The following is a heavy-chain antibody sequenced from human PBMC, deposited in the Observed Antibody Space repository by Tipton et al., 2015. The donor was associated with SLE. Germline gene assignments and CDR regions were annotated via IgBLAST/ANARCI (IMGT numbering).Heavy chain of an antibody. J-gene: IGHJ4*02. D-gene: IGHD2-21*01. CDR1: GGSINSGDYY. Sequence: LRLSCTVSGGSINSGDYYWSWIRQPPGKGLEWIGYIYYSGSTYYNPSLKSRVTISVDTSKNQFSLKLSSVTAADTAVYYCAREGFYSPGYWGQGTLVTVSS. CDR3: AREGFYSPGY. V-gene: IGHV4-30-4*01. CDR2: IYYSGST.